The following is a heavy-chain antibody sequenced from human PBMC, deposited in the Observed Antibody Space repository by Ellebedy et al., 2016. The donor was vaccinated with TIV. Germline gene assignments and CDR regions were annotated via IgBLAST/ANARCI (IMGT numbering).Heavy chain of an antibody. CDR2: IYYSGTT. J-gene: IGHJ3*02. CDR1: GGSISRSSYY. V-gene: IGHV4-39*01. CDR3: GARAFAFDI. Sequence: SETLSLTCTVSGGSISRSSYYWGWIRQPPGKGLEWIGSIYYSGTTYYNPSLKSRVTISVDTSKNQFSLKLSSVTAADTAVYYCGARAFAFDIWGQGTKVTVSS. D-gene: IGHD5-12*01.